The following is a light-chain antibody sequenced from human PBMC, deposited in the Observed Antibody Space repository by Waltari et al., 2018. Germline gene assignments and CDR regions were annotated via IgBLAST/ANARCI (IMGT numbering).Light chain of an antibody. CDR1: SSHVGGYTL. Sequence: QSALTQPASVSGSPGQSITLPCTVTSSHVGGYTLVSWYQQHPGKAPQLIISDVNKRPSGISHRFSGSKSGNTASLTISGLQADDESDYYCCSYAGDSTLIFGGGTKLTVL. CDR3: CSYAGDSTLI. V-gene: IGLV2-23*02. CDR2: DVN. J-gene: IGLJ2*01.